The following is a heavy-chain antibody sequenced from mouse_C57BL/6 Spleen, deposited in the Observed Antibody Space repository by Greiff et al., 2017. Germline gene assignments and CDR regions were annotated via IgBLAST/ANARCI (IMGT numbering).Heavy chain of an antibody. D-gene: IGHD3-2*02. J-gene: IGHJ4*01. Sequence: VQLQESGPGLVAPSQSLSITCTVSGFSLTSYAISWVRQTPGKGLEWLGVICTGGGTTYNSAIKYRMSNRKNNSKSQVFSKMNSLQTDDTARYDCARGTGQAPLYAMDYWGQGTSVTVSS. V-gene: IGHV2-9-1*01. CDR3: ARGTGQAPLYAMDY. CDR1: GFSLTSYA. CDR2: ICTGGGT.